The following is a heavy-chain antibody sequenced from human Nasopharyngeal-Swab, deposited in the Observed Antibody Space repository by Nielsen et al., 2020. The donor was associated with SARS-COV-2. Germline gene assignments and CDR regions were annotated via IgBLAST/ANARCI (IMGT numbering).Heavy chain of an antibody. CDR1: GFTFDDYG. Sequence: GGSLRLSCAASGFTFDDYGMSWVRQAPGKGLEWVSGINWNGGSTGYADSVKGRFTISRDNSKNTLYLQMSSLRAEDTAVYYCVKARITIFGVVISSYYYYGMDVWGQGTTVTVSS. D-gene: IGHD3-3*01. V-gene: IGHV3-20*04. CDR2: INWNGGST. CDR3: VKARITIFGVVISSYYYYGMDV. J-gene: IGHJ6*02.